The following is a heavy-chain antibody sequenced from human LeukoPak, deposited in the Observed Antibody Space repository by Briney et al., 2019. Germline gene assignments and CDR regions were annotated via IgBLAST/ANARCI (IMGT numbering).Heavy chain of an antibody. CDR2: INAYNGNT. CDR3: ARGRLYPTYYYGSGSYYTYYYYYGMDV. CDR1: GYTFTSYG. D-gene: IGHD3-10*01. J-gene: IGHJ6*04. Sequence: ASVKVSCKASGYTFTSYGISWVRQAPGQGLEWMGRINAYNGNTNYAQKLQGRVTITTDTSTSTAYMELRSLRSDDTAVYYCARGRLYPTYYYGSGSYYTYYYYYGMDVWGKGTTVTVSS. V-gene: IGHV1-18*04.